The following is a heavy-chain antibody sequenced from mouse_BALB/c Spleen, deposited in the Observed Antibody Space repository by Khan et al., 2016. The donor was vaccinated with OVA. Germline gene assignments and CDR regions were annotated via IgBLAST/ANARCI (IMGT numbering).Heavy chain of an antibody. CDR1: GYTFTTYT. CDR2: IIPSNDYT. CDR3: ARGGAYYRSDGWFAY. D-gene: IGHD2-14*01. V-gene: IGHV1-4*01. J-gene: IGHJ3*01. Sequence: QVQLQQSGAELARPGASVKMTCKASGYTFTTYTIHWVKQRPGQGLEWIGKIIPSNDYTNYNQKFKDSATLTADKSASTADMQLSSLTSEDSAVYYCARGGAYYRSDGWFAYWGQGTLVTVSA.